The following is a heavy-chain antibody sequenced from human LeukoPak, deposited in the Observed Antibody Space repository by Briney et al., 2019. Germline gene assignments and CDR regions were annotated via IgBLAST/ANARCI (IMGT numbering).Heavy chain of an antibody. CDR3: ARHVEYPTWFDP. CDR2: IFYSGYT. J-gene: IGHJ5*02. CDR1: GGSISSYY. D-gene: IGHD3-3*01. Sequence: SETLSRTCTVSGGSISSYYWSWIRQPPGKGLEWIAYIFYSGYTNYNPSLKSRVSISVDTSKNQFSLKLSSVTAADTAVYYCARHVEYPTWFDPWGQGTLVTVSS. V-gene: IGHV4-59*08.